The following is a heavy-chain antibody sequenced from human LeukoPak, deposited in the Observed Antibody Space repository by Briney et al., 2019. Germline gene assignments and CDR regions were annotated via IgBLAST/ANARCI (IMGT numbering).Heavy chain of an antibody. CDR1: GFTFDDYG. CDR3: AGDLDYYDSSGYSYSDY. CDR2: INWNGGST. Sequence: PGGSLRLSCAASGFTFDDYGMSWVRQAPGKGLEWVSGINWNGGSTGYADSVKGRFTISRDNAKNSLYLQMNSLRAEDTALYYCAGDLDYYDSSGYSYSDYWGQGTLVTVSS. D-gene: IGHD3-22*01. V-gene: IGHV3-20*04. J-gene: IGHJ4*02.